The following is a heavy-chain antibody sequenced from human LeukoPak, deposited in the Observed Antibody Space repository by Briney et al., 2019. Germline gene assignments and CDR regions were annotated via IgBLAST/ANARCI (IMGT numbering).Heavy chain of an antibody. CDR2: ISSSSSYI. Sequence: GGSLRLSCAASVFTFSSYSMNWVRQAPGKGLEWVSSISSSSSYIYYADSVKGRFTISRDNAKNSLYLQMNSLRAEDTAVYYCARDREGTNGVCYTDYWGQGTLVTVSS. CDR3: ARDREGTNGVCYTDY. V-gene: IGHV3-21*01. D-gene: IGHD2-8*01. J-gene: IGHJ4*02. CDR1: VFTFSSYS.